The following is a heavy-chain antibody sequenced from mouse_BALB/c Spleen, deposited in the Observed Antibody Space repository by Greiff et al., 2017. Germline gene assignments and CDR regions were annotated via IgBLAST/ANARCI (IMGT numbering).Heavy chain of an antibody. J-gene: IGHJ1*01. CDR3: ARRDYGNFDV. V-gene: IGHV3-2*02. Sequence: EVMLVESGPGLVKPSQSLSLTCTVTGYSITSDYAWNWIRQFPGNKLEWMGYISYSGSTSYNPSLKSRISITRDTSKNQFFLQLNSVTTEDTATYYCARRDYGNFDVWGAGTTVTVSS. CDR1: GYSITSDYA. D-gene: IGHD1-2*01. CDR2: ISYSGST.